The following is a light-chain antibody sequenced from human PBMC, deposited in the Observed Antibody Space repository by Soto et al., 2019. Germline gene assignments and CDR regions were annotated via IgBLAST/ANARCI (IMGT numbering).Light chain of an antibody. CDR2: GDS. Sequence: QPALTXPASVSGAPGQWITITCPGTSSDVGCYNDVPWYQQHPGTAPKLIIYGDSNRPSGVPDRFSGSKSGTSASLAITGLQAEDEADYYCQSYDSSVSGYVFGTGTKVTV. J-gene: IGLJ1*01. CDR3: QSYDSSVSGYV. CDR1: SSDVGCYND. V-gene: IGLV1-40*01.